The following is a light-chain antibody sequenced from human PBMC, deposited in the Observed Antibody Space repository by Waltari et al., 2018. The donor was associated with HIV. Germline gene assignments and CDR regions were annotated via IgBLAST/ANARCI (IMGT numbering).Light chain of an antibody. J-gene: IGLJ2*01. Sequence: QSLLTQPPSVSAAPGQRVTISCSGRSSNVGKRQVPWYQQFPGAAPKLLIYENYQRPSDIPDRFSGSKSGSSATLDITGLQAEDEADYYCGAWDDSLRAGIFGGGTKLSVL. CDR2: ENY. V-gene: IGLV1-51*02. CDR1: SSNVGKRQ. CDR3: GAWDDSLRAGI.